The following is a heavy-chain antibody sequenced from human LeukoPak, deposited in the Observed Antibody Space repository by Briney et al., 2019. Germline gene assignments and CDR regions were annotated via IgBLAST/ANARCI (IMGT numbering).Heavy chain of an antibody. V-gene: IGHV3-49*03. Sequence: GGSLRLSCTASGFTFDNYAMSWFRQAPGKGLEWVGFIRSKIYGGTTEYAAFVKGRFTISRDDSKSMAYLQMTSLKSEDTAVYYCVRYSGDADYWGQGTQVTVSS. CDR2: IRSKIYGGTT. CDR1: GFTFDNYA. CDR3: VRYSGDADY. D-gene: IGHD5-12*01. J-gene: IGHJ4*02.